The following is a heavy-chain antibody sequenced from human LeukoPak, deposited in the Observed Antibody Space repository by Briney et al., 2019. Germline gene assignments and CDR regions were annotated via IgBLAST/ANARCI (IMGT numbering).Heavy chain of an antibody. D-gene: IGHD1-26*01. Sequence: GGSLRLSCAASGFTFSTYRMSWVRQAPGKGLEWVAVVADDEKTIFYADSLKGRFTVSRDNSKNTVSLQMNSLRDEDTAVYYCAREKQSGGTPFDYWGQGSLVTVSS. V-gene: IGHV3-30*03. J-gene: IGHJ4*02. CDR2: VADDEKTI. CDR1: GFTFSTYR. CDR3: AREKQSGGTPFDY.